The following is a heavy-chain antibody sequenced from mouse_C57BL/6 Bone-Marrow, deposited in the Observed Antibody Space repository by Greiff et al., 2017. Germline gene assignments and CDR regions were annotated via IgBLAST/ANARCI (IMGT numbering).Heavy chain of an antibody. V-gene: IGHV1-4*01. CDR1: GYTFTSYT. D-gene: IGHD1-1*01. CDR2: INPSSGYT. J-gene: IGHJ3*01. Sequence: VKLVESGAELARPGASVKMSCKASGYTFTSYTMHWVKQRPGQGLEWIGYINPSSGYTKYNQKFKDKATLTADKSSSTAYMQLSSLTSEDSAVYYCAFYGSSAWFAYWGQGTLVTVSA. CDR3: AFYGSSAWFAY.